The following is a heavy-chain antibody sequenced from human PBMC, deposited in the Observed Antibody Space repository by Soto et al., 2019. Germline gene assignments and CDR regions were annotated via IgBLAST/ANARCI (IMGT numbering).Heavy chain of an antibody. J-gene: IGHJ4*02. V-gene: IGHV1-18*01. D-gene: IGHD1-26*01. CDR3: ARERGGYKHFDY. CDR1: GYTFTDYG. CDR2: INTYKGNI. Sequence: QVQLVQSGAEVKKPGASVRVSCKSSGYTFTDYGITWVRQAPGQGLEWMGWINTYKGNINYAQRLQVRVTMTTDTSTSTAYMELRSLTSDDTAVYYCARERGGYKHFDYWGQGALVTVSS.